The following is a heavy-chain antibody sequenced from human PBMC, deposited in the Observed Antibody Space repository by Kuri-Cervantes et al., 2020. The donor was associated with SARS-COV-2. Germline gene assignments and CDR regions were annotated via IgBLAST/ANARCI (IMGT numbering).Heavy chain of an antibody. D-gene: IGHD2-21*02. CDR3: AKATLGNCGGDCYSPVSFDY. CDR1: GFTVSSNY. CDR2: ISGSGGST. J-gene: IGHJ4*02. V-gene: IGHV3-23*01. Sequence: GESLKISCAASGFTVSSNYMSWVRQAPGKGLEWVSAISGSGGSTYYADSVKGRFTISRDNSKNTLYLQMNSLRAEDTAVYYCAKATLGNCGGDCYSPVSFDYWGQGTLVTVSS.